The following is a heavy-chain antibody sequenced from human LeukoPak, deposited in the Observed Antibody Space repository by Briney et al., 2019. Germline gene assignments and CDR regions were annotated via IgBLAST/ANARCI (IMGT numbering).Heavy chain of an antibody. CDR2: IYYSGST. CDR1: GGSVSSGSYY. V-gene: IGHV4-61*01. Sequence: SETLFLTCTVSGGSVSSGSYYWSWIRQPPGKGLEWIGYIYYSGSTNYNPSLKSRVTISVDTSKNQFSLKLSSATAADTAVYYCARGHTGPFDYWGQGTLVTVSS. CDR3: ARGHTGPFDY. J-gene: IGHJ4*02. D-gene: IGHD7-27*01.